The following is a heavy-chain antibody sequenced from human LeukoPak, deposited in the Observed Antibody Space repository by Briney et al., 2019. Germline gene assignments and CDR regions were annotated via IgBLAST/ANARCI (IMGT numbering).Heavy chain of an antibody. CDR2: ISGSGGST. D-gene: IGHD1-26*01. V-gene: IGHV3-23*01. J-gene: IGHJ4*02. Sequence: GGSLRLSCAASGFTFSSYAMSWVRQAPGKGLEWVSAISGSGGSTYCADSVKGRFTISRDNAKKSLYLQLNSLRVEDTAVYYCARWGLGPSFDYWGQGTRVTVSS. CDR1: GFTFSSYA. CDR3: ARWGLGPSFDY.